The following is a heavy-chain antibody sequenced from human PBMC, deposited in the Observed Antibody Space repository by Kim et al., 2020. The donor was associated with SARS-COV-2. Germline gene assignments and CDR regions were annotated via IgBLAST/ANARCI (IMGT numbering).Heavy chain of an antibody. J-gene: IGHJ4*02. CDR1: GYTFTGYY. V-gene: IGHV1-2*04. CDR3: ARERSAAGISDFDD. CDR2: INPNSGGT. D-gene: IGHD6-13*01. Sequence: ASVKVSCKASGYTFTGYYMHWVRQAPGQGLEWMGWINPNSGGTNYAQKFQGWVTMTRDTSISTAYMELSRLRSDDTAVYYCARERSAAGISDFDDWGQGTLVTVSS.